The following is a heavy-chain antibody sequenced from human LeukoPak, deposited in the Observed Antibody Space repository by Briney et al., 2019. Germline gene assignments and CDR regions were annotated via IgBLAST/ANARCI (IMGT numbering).Heavy chain of an antibody. CDR2: MYHSGST. CDR3: ARGFRGDNFDY. Sequence: PSETLSLTCSVSGYSISSAYYWGWIRQPPGKGLEWIGTMYHSGSTNYNPSLKSRVTISVDTSKNQFSLKLSPVTAADTAVYFCARGFRGDNFDYWGQGTLVTVSS. V-gene: IGHV4-38-2*02. J-gene: IGHJ4*02. D-gene: IGHD7-27*01. CDR1: GYSISSAYY.